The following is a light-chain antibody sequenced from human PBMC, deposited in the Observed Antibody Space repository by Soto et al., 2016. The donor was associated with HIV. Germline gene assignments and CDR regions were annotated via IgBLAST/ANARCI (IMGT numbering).Light chain of an antibody. Sequence: SYELTQPPSVSVSPGQTARITCSGDALPKQYAYWYQQKPGQAPVLVIYGKNNRPSGIPDRFSGSSSGNTASLTITGAQAEDEADYYCNSRDSSGNHLVLFGGGTKLTVL. CDR3: NSRDSSGNHLVL. CDR1: ALPKQY. V-gene: IGLV3-19*01. J-gene: IGLJ2*01. CDR2: GKN.